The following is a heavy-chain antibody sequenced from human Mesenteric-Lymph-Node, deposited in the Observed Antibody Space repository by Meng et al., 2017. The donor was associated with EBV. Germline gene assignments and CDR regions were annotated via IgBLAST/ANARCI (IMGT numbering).Heavy chain of an antibody. V-gene: IGHV4-4*01. J-gene: IGHJ4*02. CDR2: INQSGST. CDR1: EGGVGRYDG. D-gene: IGHD3-10*01. CDR3: ASAALKPFSVVRGAKIDY. Sequence: ETLLVSVTVAEGGVGRYDGGTWVHKTPGKGLALIAEINQSGSTNNIPFLKSRVTISLDKSYKQFSLKLTSVTAADPAVYFCASAALKPFSVVRGAKIDYWGQGTLVTVSS.